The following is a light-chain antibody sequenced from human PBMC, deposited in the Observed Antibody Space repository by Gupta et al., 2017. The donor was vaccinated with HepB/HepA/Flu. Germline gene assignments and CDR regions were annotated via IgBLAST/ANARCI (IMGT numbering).Light chain of an antibody. Sequence: SALTQPASVSGSPTQTITISCTGNSRDVGGYNVVSWYQQYPGKAPKLLISDVTNRPSGVSNRFSGSKSGNTASLTISGLQAEDEAYYYCSSFTATGALVLFGGGTKLTVL. J-gene: IGLJ2*01. V-gene: IGLV2-14*03. CDR2: DVT. CDR3: SSFTATGALVL. CDR1: SRDVGGYNV.